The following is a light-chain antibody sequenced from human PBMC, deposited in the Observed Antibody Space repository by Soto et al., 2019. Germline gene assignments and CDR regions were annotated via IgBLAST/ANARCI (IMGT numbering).Light chain of an antibody. V-gene: IGLV2-14*01. CDR1: SSDVGGYNH. Sequence: QSALTQPASVSDSPGQSITISCTGTSSDVGGYNHVSWYQQHPGKAPKLMIYDVTNRPSGVSNRFSGSKSGSTASLITSGLQAEDEADYYCFSYTSSTTSVFGTGTKLTVL. J-gene: IGLJ1*01. CDR3: FSYTSSTTSV. CDR2: DVT.